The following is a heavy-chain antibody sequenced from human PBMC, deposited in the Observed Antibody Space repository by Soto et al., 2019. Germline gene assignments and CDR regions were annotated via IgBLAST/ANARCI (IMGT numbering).Heavy chain of an antibody. J-gene: IGHJ4*02. D-gene: IGHD3-22*01. CDR2: INPNSGGT. V-gene: IGHV1-2*02. CDR1: GYAFTGYY. Sequence: ASVKVSCKASGYAFTGYYLHWVRQTTGQGREWMGWINPNSGGTNCAQKFEGSVTMTRATSISTAYMELRRLRSDAPGVYYWVARLPNYYVSTVYNPFDCLGQVARVPVST. CDR3: VARLPNYYVSTVYNPFDC.